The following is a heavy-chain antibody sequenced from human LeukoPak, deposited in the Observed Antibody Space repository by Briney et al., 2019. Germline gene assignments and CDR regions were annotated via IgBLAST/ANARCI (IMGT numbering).Heavy chain of an antibody. J-gene: IGHJ2*01. CDR2: IDNDGSST. CDR1: GFTFSSYA. Sequence: GRSLRLSCAASGFTFSSYAMHWVRQVPGKGLIWVSRIDNDGSSTNYADSVKGRFTISRDNAKNTVYLHMNRLRDDDTAIYYCARDQWYFDLWGRGTRVTVSS. V-gene: IGHV3-74*01. CDR3: ARDQWYFDL.